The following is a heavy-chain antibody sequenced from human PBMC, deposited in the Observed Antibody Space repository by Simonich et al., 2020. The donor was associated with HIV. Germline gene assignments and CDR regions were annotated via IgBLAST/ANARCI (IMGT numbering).Heavy chain of an antibody. CDR3: ARRHPTTVTTPYFDY. J-gene: IGHJ4*02. CDR2: NNHRVTT. CDR1: GGSFSGYY. Sequence: QVQLQQWGAGLLKPSETLSLTCAVYGGSFSGYYWSWIRQPPGKGLEWIGENNHRVTTNHNPSLKSRVTISVDTSKNQFSLKLSSVTAADTAVYYCARRHPTTVTTPYFDYWGQGTLVTVSS. V-gene: IGHV4-34*01. D-gene: IGHD4-17*01.